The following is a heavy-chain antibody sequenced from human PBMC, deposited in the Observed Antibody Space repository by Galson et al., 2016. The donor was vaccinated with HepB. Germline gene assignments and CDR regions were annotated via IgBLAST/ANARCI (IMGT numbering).Heavy chain of an antibody. CDR1: GASIGRYS. CDR3: ARGSWLFADY. Sequence: EPRSPPATFSGASIGRYSGTWIRRPPGKGLECFGFIHNSGSTIYNPSFRGRFTMSVDTSKNQFSLRLSSVTAADTAIYYCARGSWLFADYWGQGTLVTVSS. D-gene: IGHD3-10*01. CDR2: IHNSGST. J-gene: IGHJ4*02. V-gene: IGHV4-59*01.